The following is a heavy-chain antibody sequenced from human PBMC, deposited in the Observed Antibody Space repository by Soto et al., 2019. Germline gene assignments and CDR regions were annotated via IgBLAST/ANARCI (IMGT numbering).Heavy chain of an antibody. V-gene: IGHV3-30-3*01. CDR1: GFTFSSYA. D-gene: IGHD6-6*01. Sequence: PGGSLRLSCAASGFTFSSYAMHWVRRAPGKGLEWVAVISYDGSNKYYADSVKGRFTISRDNSKNTLYLQMNSLRAEDTAVYYCARVGIAARPRGWFDPWGQGTRVTVSS. J-gene: IGHJ5*02. CDR3: ARVGIAARPRGWFDP. CDR2: ISYDGSNK.